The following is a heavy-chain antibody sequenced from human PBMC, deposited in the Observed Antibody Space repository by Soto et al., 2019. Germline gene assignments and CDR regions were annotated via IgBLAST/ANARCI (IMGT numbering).Heavy chain of an antibody. CDR1: GGSISGYY. Sequence: SETLSLTCTVSGGSISGYYWSWLRQPPXKGLEWIGYIYSIGSTNYNPSLRSRVTMSIDTSQEQFSLKLSSVTAADTAVYYCARAAPRYWSGGSCYSERDNWSQGTLVTVSS. CDR3: ARAAPRYWSGGSCYSERDN. D-gene: IGHD2-15*01. J-gene: IGHJ4*02. V-gene: IGHV4-59*12. CDR2: IYSIGST.